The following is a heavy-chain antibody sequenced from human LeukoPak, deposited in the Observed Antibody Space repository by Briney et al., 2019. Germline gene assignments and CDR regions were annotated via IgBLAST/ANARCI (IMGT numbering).Heavy chain of an antibody. CDR2: INHSGST. V-gene: IGHV4-34*01. CDR3: ARAYRLSPIDY. Sequence: SETLSLTCAVYGGSFSGYYWSWIRQPPGKALEWIGEINHSGSTNYNPSLKSRVTISVDTSKNQFSLKLSSVTAADTAVYYRARAYRLSPIDYWGQGTLVTVSS. D-gene: IGHD2/OR15-2a*01. CDR1: GGSFSGYY. J-gene: IGHJ4*02.